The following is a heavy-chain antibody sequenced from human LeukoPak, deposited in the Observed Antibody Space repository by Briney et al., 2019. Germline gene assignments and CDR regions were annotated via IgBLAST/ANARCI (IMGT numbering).Heavy chain of an antibody. CDR1: GGSVSTYY. Sequence: PSETLSLTCTVSGGSVSTYYWTWIRQPPGKGLEWIGFIYYTGSTNYNPSLKSRVTISVDTSKNQFSLKLSSVTAADTAVYYCAGMRITTPTVRTLDYWGQGTLVTVSS. CDR3: AGMRITTPTVRTLDY. J-gene: IGHJ4*02. D-gene: IGHD1-14*01. CDR2: IYYTGST. V-gene: IGHV4-59*02.